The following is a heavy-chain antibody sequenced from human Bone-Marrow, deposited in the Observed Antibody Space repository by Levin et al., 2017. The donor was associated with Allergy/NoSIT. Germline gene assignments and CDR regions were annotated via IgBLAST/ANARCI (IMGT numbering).Heavy chain of an antibody. Sequence: ASVKVSCKVSGYTLTELSMHWVRQAPGKGLEWMGGFDPEDGETIYAQKFQGRVTMTEDTSTDTAYMELSSLRSEDTAVYYCATGAWKKARFLEWFPPRYYYGMDVWGQGTTVTVSS. D-gene: IGHD3-3*01. V-gene: IGHV1-24*01. J-gene: IGHJ6*02. CDR2: FDPEDGET. CDR1: GYTLTELS. CDR3: ATGAWKKARFLEWFPPRYYYGMDV.